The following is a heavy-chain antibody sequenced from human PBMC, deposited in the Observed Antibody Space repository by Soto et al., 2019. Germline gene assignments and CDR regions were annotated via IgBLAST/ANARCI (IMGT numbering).Heavy chain of an antibody. J-gene: IGHJ4*02. Sequence: PGGSLRLSCAASGFTLSSYPLKWVRQARGKGLEWFSYISSSSSAIYYAYFGRGRITISSGNVKNSLYLQINRLRDEETALYYCARHHSEPFYLDYWGQGTLVTVSS. CDR2: ISSSSSAI. CDR3: ARHHSEPFYLDY. V-gene: IGHV3-48*02. CDR1: GFTLSSYP.